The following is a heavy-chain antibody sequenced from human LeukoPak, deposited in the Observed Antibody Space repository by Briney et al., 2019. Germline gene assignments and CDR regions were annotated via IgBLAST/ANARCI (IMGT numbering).Heavy chain of an antibody. D-gene: IGHD3-22*01. CDR2: IWYDGSNK. V-gene: IGHV3-33*06. Sequence: GGSLRLSCAASGFTFSSYGMHWVRQAPGKGLEWVAVIWYDGSNKYYADSVKGRFTISRDNSKNTLYLQMNSLRAEDTAVYYCAKDAGEVLTMTFDYWGQGTLVTVSS. CDR3: AKDAGEVLTMTFDY. J-gene: IGHJ4*02. CDR1: GFTFSSYG.